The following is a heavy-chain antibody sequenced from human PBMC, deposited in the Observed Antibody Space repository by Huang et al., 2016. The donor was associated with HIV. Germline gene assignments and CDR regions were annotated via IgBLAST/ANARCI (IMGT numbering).Heavy chain of an antibody. CDR1: GGSLHGYY. CDR2: VNHGGST. V-gene: IGHV4-34*01. Sequence: QVQLYQWGAGPLRPSETLSLTCGVSGGSLHGYYWNWLRQSPGRGLEWIGDVNHGGSTKYNPSLKGRVTISVDTSKMQFALSLTSVTATDTADYYCATSRSGSGWFLDIWGRGTLVSVS. D-gene: IGHD6-19*01. CDR3: ATSRSGSGWFLDI. J-gene: IGHJ2*01.